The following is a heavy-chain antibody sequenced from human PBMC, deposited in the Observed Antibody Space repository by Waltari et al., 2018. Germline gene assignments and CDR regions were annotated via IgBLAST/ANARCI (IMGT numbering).Heavy chain of an antibody. J-gene: IGHJ6*02. CDR1: GGTFSSYA. CDR2: IIPIFGTA. V-gene: IGHV1-69*08. Sequence: QVQLVQSGAEVKKPGSSVKVSCKASGGTFSSYAISWVRQAPGQGLEWMGRIIPIFGTANYAQKFQGRVTITADKSTSTAYMELSSLRSEDTAVYYCAKLTYYYGSGSFYYYGMDVWGQGTTVTVSS. D-gene: IGHD3-10*01. CDR3: AKLTYYYGSGSFYYYGMDV.